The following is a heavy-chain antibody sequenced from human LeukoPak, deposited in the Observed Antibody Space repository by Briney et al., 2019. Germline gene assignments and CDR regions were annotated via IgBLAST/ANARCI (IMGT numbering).Heavy chain of an antibody. CDR2: IDYSGST. J-gene: IGHJ3*01. D-gene: IGHD1-26*01. Sequence: SETLSLTCTVSGGXISTYYWSWIRQPPGKGLEWIGYIDYSGSTNYNPSLKSRVTISLDTSKNQFSVKLSSLTTADTAVYYCARGRRSSGRHDAFDVWGQGTMVTVSS. CDR3: ARGRRSSGRHDAFDV. V-gene: IGHV4-59*01. CDR1: GGXISTYY.